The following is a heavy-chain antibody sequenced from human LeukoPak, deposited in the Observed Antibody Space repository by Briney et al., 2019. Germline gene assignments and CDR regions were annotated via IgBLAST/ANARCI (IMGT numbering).Heavy chain of an antibody. D-gene: IGHD2/OR15-2a*01. CDR2: ISYDGSNK. Sequence: GRSLRLSCAASGFTFSSYAMHWVRQAPGKGLEWVAVISYDGSNKYYADSVKGRFTISRDNSKNTLYLQMNSLRAEDTAVYYCARDFMVLSLAIAYWGQGTLVTVSS. V-gene: IGHV3-30*04. J-gene: IGHJ4*02. CDR1: GFTFSSYA. CDR3: ARDFMVLSLAIAY.